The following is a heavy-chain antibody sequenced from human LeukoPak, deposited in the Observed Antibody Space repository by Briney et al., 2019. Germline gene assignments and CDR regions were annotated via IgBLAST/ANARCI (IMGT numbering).Heavy chain of an antibody. J-gene: IGHJ4*02. Sequence: PSETLSLTCTVSGGSISSYYWSWIRQPPGKGLEWIGYIYYSGSTNYNPSLKSRVTISVDTSKNQFSLKLSSVTAADMAVYYCARLILSSSYYFDYWGQGTLVTVSS. D-gene: IGHD6-6*01. CDR2: IYYSGST. CDR3: ARLILSSSYYFDY. V-gene: IGHV4-59*08. CDR1: GGSISSYY.